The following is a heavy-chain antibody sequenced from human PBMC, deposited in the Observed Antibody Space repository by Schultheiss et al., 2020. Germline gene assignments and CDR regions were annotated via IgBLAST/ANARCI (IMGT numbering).Heavy chain of an antibody. J-gene: IGHJ3*02. CDR2: IDPNTGDT. CDR1: GYTFTDSY. CDR3: TPAFDI. Sequence: ASVKVFCKPSGYTFTDSYMHWVRQAPGQGLEWMGWIDPNTGDTNYAQKFQGRVTLTRDTSISTAYMELTRLRSDDTAIYYCTPAFDIWGQGTMVTVSS. V-gene: IGHV1-2*02.